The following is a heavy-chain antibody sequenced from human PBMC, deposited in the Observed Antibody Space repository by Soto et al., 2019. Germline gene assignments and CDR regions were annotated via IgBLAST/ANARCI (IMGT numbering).Heavy chain of an antibody. J-gene: IGHJ5*02. CDR3: ATASLYFPGRQGSFDT. CDR2: IFSDTA. V-gene: IGHV1-69*06. Sequence: SSVKISCKSYGGSVSYRAVTCLRHDPEQGLGWMGHIFSDTADYAHTFQGRVTISADKSTATAYMQLDSLTSNDTAVYYCATASLYFPGRQGSFDTWGQGTLVTAPQ. D-gene: IGHD3-9*01. CDR1: GGSVSYRA.